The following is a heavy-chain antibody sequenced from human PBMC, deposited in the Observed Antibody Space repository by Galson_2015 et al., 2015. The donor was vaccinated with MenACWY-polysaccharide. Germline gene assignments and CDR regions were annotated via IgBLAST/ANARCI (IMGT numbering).Heavy chain of an antibody. CDR2: IYYSGTT. J-gene: IGHJ5*02. CDR1: GGSVTSSNHY. V-gene: IGHV4-61*01. D-gene: IGHD6-25*01. CDR3: ARLTPTFSSGWRINWFDP. Sequence: GLVQPSETLSLTCSVSGGSVTSSNHYWSWIRQPPGKGLEWIGYIYYSGTTKYNPSLKSRVTISVDTSKNQFSLKVTSVTAADTAVYYCARLTPTFSSGWRINWFDPWGQGSLVSVSS.